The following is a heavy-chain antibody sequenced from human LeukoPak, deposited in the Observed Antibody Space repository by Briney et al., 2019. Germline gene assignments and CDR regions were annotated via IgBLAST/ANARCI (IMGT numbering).Heavy chain of an antibody. CDR1: GVSLTSSY. Sequence: SETLSLTCTVSGVSLTSSYWSWVRQPPEKGLEWIGYIHYTGNTNHNPSLKNRVTISVDTSKNQFSLKLSSVTAADTAIYYCAKYGHYNFDYGGQGTLVTVSS. CDR3: AKYGHYNFDY. V-gene: IGHV4-59*01. D-gene: IGHD4-11*01. CDR2: IHYTGNT. J-gene: IGHJ4*02.